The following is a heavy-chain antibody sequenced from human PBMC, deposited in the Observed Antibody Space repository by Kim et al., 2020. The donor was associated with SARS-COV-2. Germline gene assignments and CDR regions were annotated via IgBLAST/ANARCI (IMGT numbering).Heavy chain of an antibody. CDR2: INPTVGTT. V-gene: IGHV1-46*01. CDR3: ARANRDGTDHDCAFDI. D-gene: IGHD1-7*01. Sequence: ASVKVSCKASGYTFTSYYMHWVRQAPGQGLEWMGIINPTVGTTRSAQKFLGRFTMTRDTSTSTAYMELISPKSEVTAVYYCARANRDGTDHDCAFDIWGQ. J-gene: IGHJ3*02. CDR1: GYTFTSYY.